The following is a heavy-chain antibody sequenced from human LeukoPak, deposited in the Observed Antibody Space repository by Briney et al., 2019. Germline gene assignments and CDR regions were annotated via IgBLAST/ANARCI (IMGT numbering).Heavy chain of an antibody. J-gene: IGHJ5*02. V-gene: IGHV4-34*01. CDR1: GGSFSGYY. CDR2: INHGGST. D-gene: IGHD2-15*01. CDR3: ARDRLKICSGGSCYSWFDP. Sequence: SETLSLTCAVYGGSFSGYYCSWIRQPPGKGLEWSAEINHGGSTNYNPSLKSRVTMSVDTSKNQFSLKLSSVTAADTAVYYCARDRLKICSGGSCYSWFDPWGQGTLVTVSS.